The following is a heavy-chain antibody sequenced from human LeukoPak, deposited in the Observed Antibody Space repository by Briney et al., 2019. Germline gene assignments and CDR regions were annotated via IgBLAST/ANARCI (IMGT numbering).Heavy chain of an antibody. V-gene: IGHV3-9*01. J-gene: IGHJ4*02. D-gene: IGHD5-24*01. CDR1: GFTFDDYA. CDR2: ISWSSGSI. CDR3: ARDGRDGYNFFDY. Sequence: SLRLSCAASGFTFDDYAMHWVRQAPGKGLEWVSGISWSSGSIGYADSVKGRFTISRDNAKNSLYLQMNSLRAEDTAVYYCARDGRDGYNFFDYWGQGTLVTVSS.